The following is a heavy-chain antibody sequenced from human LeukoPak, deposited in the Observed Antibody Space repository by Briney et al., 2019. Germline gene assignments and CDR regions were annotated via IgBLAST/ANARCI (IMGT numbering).Heavy chain of an antibody. Sequence: PSETLSLTCTVSGDSFSSSTSYWGWIRQPPGKGLEWLANIYYSGGTYYNPSLKSRVTISVDTSKNQFSLKLSSVTAADTAVYYCARVLRYSSSSGTTGGFGYWGQGTLVTVSS. D-gene: IGHD6-6*01. V-gene: IGHV4-39*07. J-gene: IGHJ4*02. CDR1: GDSFSSSTSY. CDR2: IYYSGGT. CDR3: ARVLRYSSSSGTTGGFGY.